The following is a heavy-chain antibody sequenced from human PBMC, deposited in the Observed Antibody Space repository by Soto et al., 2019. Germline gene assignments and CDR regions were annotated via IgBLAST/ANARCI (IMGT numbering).Heavy chain of an antibody. V-gene: IGHV1-69*06. D-gene: IGHD3-22*01. J-gene: IGHJ3*02. CDR2: IIPIFGTA. CDR3: ARGRGDYYDSSGYKKAFDI. Sequence: SVKVSCKASGGTFSSYAISWVRQAPGQGLEWMGGIIPIFGTANYAQKFQGRVTITADKSTSTAYMELSSLRSEDTAVYYCARGRGDYYDSSGYKKAFDIWGQGTMVTVSS. CDR1: GGTFSSYA.